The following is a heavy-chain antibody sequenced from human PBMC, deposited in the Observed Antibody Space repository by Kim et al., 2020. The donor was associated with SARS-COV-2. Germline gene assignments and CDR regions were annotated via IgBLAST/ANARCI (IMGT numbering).Heavy chain of an antibody. Sequence: GGSLRLSCAASGFTFSSHSMNWVRQAPGKGLEWLSYISSSGSSIFYADSVKGRFTTSRDNAKNSLYLQMNSVRAEDTAVYYCARDPDPEWFDYWGQGTQVTVSS. J-gene: IGHJ4*02. V-gene: IGHV3-48*04. CDR3: ARDPDPEWFDY. D-gene: IGHD3-3*01. CDR2: ISSSGSSI. CDR1: GFTFSSHS.